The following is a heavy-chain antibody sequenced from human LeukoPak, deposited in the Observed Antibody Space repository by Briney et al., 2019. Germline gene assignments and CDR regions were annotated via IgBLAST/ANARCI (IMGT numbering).Heavy chain of an antibody. CDR3: ARDRGHYYGMDV. D-gene: IGHD5-12*01. J-gene: IGHJ6*02. CDR2: IYYSGST. Sequence: ASETLSLTPTVSAGSISSNYWSWRRQPPGKGLEWIGYIYYSGSTEYNPSLKSRVTMSVDTSKNQFSLKLSSVTAADTAVYYCARDRGHYYGMDVWGQGTTVTGSS. V-gene: IGHV4-59*01. CDR1: AGSISSNY.